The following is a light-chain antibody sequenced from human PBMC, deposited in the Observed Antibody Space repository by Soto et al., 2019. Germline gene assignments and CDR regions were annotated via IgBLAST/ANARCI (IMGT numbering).Light chain of an antibody. CDR2: DVS. CDR3: SSYTSSSTPKV. J-gene: IGLJ1*01. CDR1: SSDVGGYNY. V-gene: IGLV2-14*01. Sequence: QFVLTQPASVSGSPGQSITISCTGTSSDVGGYNYVSWYQQHPGKAPKLMIYDVSNRPSGVSNRFSGSKSGNTASLTISGLQAEDEADYYCSSYTSSSTPKVFGTGTKVTV.